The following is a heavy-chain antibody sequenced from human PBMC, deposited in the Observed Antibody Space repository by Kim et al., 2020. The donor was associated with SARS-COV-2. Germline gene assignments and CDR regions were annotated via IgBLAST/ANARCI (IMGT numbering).Heavy chain of an antibody. CDR2: IYYSGST. V-gene: IGHV4-61*01. Sequence: SETLSLTCTVSGGSVSSGSYYWSWIRQPPGKGLEWIGYIYYSGSTNYNPSLKSRVTISVDTSKNQFSLKLSSVTAADTAVYYCARGRSYSSSWYPYYFDYWGQGTLVTVSS. D-gene: IGHD6-13*01. CDR1: GGSVSSGSYY. CDR3: ARGRSYSSSWYPYYFDY. J-gene: IGHJ4*02.